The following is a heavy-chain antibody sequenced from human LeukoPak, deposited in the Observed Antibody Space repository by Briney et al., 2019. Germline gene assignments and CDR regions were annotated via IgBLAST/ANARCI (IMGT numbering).Heavy chain of an antibody. J-gene: IGHJ3*02. Sequence: PGGSLRLSCAASGFTFSSYSMNWVRQAPGKGLEWVSSISSSSSYIYYADSVKGRFTISRDNAKNSLYLQMNSLRAEGTAVYYCARDSKYCSGGSCYEGAFDIWGQGTMVTVSS. CDR2: ISSSSSYI. D-gene: IGHD2-15*01. V-gene: IGHV3-21*01. CDR1: GFTFSSYS. CDR3: ARDSKYCSGGSCYEGAFDI.